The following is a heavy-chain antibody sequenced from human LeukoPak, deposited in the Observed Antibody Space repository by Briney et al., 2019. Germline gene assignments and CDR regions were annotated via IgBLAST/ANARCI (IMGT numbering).Heavy chain of an antibody. CDR1: GFTFSSYA. CDR3: ARDPLTHYSSGWYFDYFDY. CDR2: ISYDGSNK. J-gene: IGHJ4*02. Sequence: GGSLRLSCAASGFTFSSYAMPWVRQAPGKGLEWVAVISYDGSNKYYADSVKGRFTISRDNSKNTLYLQMNSLRAEDTAVYYCARDPLTHYSSGWYFDYFDYWGQGTLVTVSS. V-gene: IGHV3-30-3*01. D-gene: IGHD6-19*01.